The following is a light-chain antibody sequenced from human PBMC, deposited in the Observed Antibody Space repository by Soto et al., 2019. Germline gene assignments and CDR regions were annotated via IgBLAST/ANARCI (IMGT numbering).Light chain of an antibody. V-gene: IGLV1-40*01. J-gene: IGLJ2*01. Sequence: QSVLTQPPSVSGAPGQRVTISCTGSSSNIGAGYDVHWYQQVPGTAPKLLIYGYGNSNRTSGVPDRFSGSKSGTSASLAITGLQAEDEADYYCQSYDSSLSGVVFGGGNKVNVL. CDR1: SSNIGAGYD. CDR3: QSYDSSLSGVV. CDR2: GNS.